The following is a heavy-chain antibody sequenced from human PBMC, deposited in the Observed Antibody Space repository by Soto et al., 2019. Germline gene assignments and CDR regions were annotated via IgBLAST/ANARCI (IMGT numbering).Heavy chain of an antibody. CDR1: RFTFRNYG. Sequence: QVQLVESGGGVVQPGRSLRLSCAASRFTFRNYGMHWVRQAPGKGLEWVAVISHDGANKHYTDSVKGRFTISRDNSKNILYLQMNSLRADDSSVYYCAKDREDKARSWPAYWGQGTLVIVSS. CDR2: ISHDGANK. CDR3: AKDREDKARSWPAY. J-gene: IGHJ4*02. D-gene: IGHD3-10*01. V-gene: IGHV3-30*18.